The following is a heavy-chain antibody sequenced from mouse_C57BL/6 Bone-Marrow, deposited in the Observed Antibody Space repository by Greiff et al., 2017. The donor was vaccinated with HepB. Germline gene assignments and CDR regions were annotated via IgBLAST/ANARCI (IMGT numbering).Heavy chain of an antibody. V-gene: IGHV1-82*01. CDR2: IYPGDGDT. CDR3: AREGFITTVPFDY. CDR1: GYAFSSSW. D-gene: IGHD1-1*01. J-gene: IGHJ2*01. Sequence: VVKPGASVKISCKASGYAFSSSWMNWVKQRPGKGLEWIGRIYPGDGDTNYNGKFKGKATLTADKSSSTAYMQLSSLTSEDSAVYFCAREGFITTVPFDYWGQGTTLTVSS.